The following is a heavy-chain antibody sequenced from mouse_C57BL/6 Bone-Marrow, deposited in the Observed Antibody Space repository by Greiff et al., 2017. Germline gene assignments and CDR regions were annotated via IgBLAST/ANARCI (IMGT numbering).Heavy chain of an antibody. CDR1: GYTFTSYD. CDR2: IYPRDGST. Sequence: VQLQESGPELVKPGASVKLSCKASGYTFTSYDINWVKQRPGQGLEWIGWIYPRDGSTKYTEKFKGKATLTVDTSSSTAYMELHSLTSEYSAVYFCARDYGSSYWYFDVWGTGTTVTVSS. V-gene: IGHV1-85*01. J-gene: IGHJ1*03. D-gene: IGHD1-1*01. CDR3: ARDYGSSYWYFDV.